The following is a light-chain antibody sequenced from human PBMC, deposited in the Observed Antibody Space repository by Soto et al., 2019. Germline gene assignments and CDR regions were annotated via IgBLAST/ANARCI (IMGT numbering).Light chain of an antibody. CDR2: GAS. CDR1: QSVSSN. V-gene: IGKV3-15*01. J-gene: IGKJ5*01. CDR3: QQYNNWLT. Sequence: IGVTQSPSTLSVSPGERATLSCRASQSVSSNLAWYQQKPGQAPRLLIYGASTRATGIPARFSGSGSGTEFTLTISSLQSEDFAVYYCQQYNNWLTFGQGTRLEIK.